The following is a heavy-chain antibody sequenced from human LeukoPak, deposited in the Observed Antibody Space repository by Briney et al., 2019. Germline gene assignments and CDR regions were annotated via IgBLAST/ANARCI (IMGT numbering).Heavy chain of an antibody. CDR3: ARELWLSPRYYYYYMDV. D-gene: IGHD6-19*01. CDR1: GFTVSSNY. J-gene: IGHJ6*03. Sequence: GGSLRLSCAASGFTVSSNYMSWVRQAPGKGLEWVSVIHSGGSTYYADSVKGRFTISRDNSKNTLYLQMNSLRAEDAAVYYCARELWLSPRYYYYYMDVWGKGTTVTLPS. CDR2: IHSGGST. V-gene: IGHV3-66*02.